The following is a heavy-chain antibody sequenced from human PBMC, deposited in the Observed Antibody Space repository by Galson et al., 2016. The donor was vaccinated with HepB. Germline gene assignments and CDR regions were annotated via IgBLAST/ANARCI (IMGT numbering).Heavy chain of an antibody. J-gene: IGHJ4*02. V-gene: IGHV3-15*01. CDR3: VTDLEQSGSYIY. CDR2: IHSKSDGGAT. Sequence: SLRLSCAASGFNLRAAWMTWIRQPPGKGLEWVGRIHSKSDGGATEYSPPVKGRFSLSRDDSRKTLYLQMNSLKRDDTGVYYCVTDLEQSGSYIYWGQGTLVTVFS. D-gene: IGHD1-26*01. CDR1: GFNLRAAW.